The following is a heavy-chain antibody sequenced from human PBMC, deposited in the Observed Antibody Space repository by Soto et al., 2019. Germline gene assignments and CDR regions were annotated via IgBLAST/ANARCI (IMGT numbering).Heavy chain of an antibody. J-gene: IGHJ5*02. D-gene: IGHD1-26*01. Sequence: QVQLQESGPGLVKPSPTLSLTCTVSGGSISSGGYYWSWIRQHPGKVLEWIGYIYYSGSTYYNPSLKSRVTISVDTSKNQFSLKLSSVTAADTAVYYCARVDGGWTKDSGSYFWFDPWGQGTLVTVSS. V-gene: IGHV4-31*03. CDR2: IYYSGST. CDR1: GGSISSGGYY. CDR3: ARVDGGWTKDSGSYFWFDP.